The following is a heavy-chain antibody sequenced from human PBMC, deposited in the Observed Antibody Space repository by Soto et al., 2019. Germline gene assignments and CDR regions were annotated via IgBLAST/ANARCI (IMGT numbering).Heavy chain of an antibody. J-gene: IGHJ3*02. D-gene: IGHD3-3*01. CDR2: IYYSGST. Sequence: TLSLTCTVSGGSISSGGYYWSWIRQHPGKGLEWIGYIYYSGSTYYNPSLKSRVTISVDTSKNQFSLKLSSVTAADTAVYYCARVGRFKGPPDAFDIWGKGTMVTVSS. CDR3: ARVGRFKGPPDAFDI. CDR1: GGSISSGGYY. V-gene: IGHV4-31*03.